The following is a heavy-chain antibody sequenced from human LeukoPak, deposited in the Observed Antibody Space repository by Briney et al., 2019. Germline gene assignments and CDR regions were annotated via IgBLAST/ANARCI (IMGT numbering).Heavy chain of an antibody. CDR2: ITSSTTI. CDR1: GFTFSDYN. D-gene: IGHD1-26*01. CDR3: ARVVGARYYYMDV. Sequence: GGSLRLSCAASGFTFSDYNMNWVRQAPGKGLEWVSYITSSTTIYYADSVKGRFTISGDNAKNSLYLQMNSLRAEDTAVYYCARVVGARYYYMDVWGKGTTVTVSS. J-gene: IGHJ6*03. V-gene: IGHV3-69-1*01.